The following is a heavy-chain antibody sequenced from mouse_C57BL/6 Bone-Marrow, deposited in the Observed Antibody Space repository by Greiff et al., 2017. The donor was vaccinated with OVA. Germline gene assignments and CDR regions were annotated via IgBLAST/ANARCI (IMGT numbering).Heavy chain of an antibody. CDR1: GFTFSSYG. D-gene: IGHD2-14*01. V-gene: IGHV5-6*02. CDR3: ARRGYRAMDY. Sequence: EVKLVESGGDLVKPGGSLKLSCAASGFTFSSYGMSWVRQTPDKRLEWIATISSGGSYTYYPDSVKGRFTISRDNAKNTLYLQVSSLKSEDTAMYYWARRGYRAMDYWGQGTSVTVSS. J-gene: IGHJ4*01. CDR2: ISSGGSYT.